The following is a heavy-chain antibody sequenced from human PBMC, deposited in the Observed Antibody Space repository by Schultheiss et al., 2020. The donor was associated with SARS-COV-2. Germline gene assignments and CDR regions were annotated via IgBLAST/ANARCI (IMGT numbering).Heavy chain of an antibody. J-gene: IGHJ4*02. CDR3: ARQTRWSGYPSD. CDR2: IYYSGST. CDR1: GASLTGSAYY. Sequence: SETLSLTCTVSGASLTGSAYYWGWIRQAPGKGLEWIGYIYYSGSTYYNPTLKSRVTIFVDTSKNELSLKLTSVTAADTAVYYCARQTRWSGYPSDWGQGTLVTVSS. D-gene: IGHD3-3*01. V-gene: IGHV4-39*01.